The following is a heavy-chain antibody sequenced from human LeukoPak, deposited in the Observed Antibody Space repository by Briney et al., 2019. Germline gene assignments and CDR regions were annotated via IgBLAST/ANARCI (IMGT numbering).Heavy chain of an antibody. J-gene: IGHJ4*02. CDR1: GFTFDDYG. CDR2: INWNGGST. CDR3: ARAGYSYGYPGGIDY. V-gene: IGHV3-20*04. D-gene: IGHD5-18*01. Sequence: GGSLRLSCAASGFTFDDYGMSWVRQAPGRELEWVSGINWNGGSTGYADSVKGRFTISRDNAKNSLYLQMNSLRAEDTALYYCARAGYSYGYPGGIDYWGQGTLVTVSS.